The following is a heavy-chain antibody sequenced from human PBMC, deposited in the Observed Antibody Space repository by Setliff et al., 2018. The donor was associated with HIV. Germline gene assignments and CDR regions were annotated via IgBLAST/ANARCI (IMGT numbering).Heavy chain of an antibody. V-gene: IGHV3-30*02. CDR1: GLTFSRYG. CDR2: IQYDESNK. CDR3: AKTLPTLYPPHDYYFAMDV. J-gene: IGHJ6*02. D-gene: IGHD2-15*01. Sequence: GSLRLSCAVSGLTFSRYGFHWVRQVPGKGLDWVTFIQYDESNKYYADSVKGRFTISRDNSKNTLYLQMNSLRAEDTAVYYCAKTLPTLYPPHDYYFAMDVWGQGTTVTVSS.